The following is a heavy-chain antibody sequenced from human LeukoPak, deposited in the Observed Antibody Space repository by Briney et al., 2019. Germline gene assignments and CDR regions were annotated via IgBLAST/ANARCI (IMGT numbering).Heavy chain of an antibody. V-gene: IGHV4-34*01. J-gene: IGHJ4*02. D-gene: IGHD5-12*01. Sequence: SETLSFTCAVYGGSFSGYYWSWIRQPPGKGLEWIGEINHRGSTNYNPSLKSRVTISVDTSKNQFSLKLSSVTAADTAVYYCARGYSGYDYWGQGTLVTVSS. CDR1: GGSFSGYY. CDR2: INHRGST. CDR3: ARGYSGYDY.